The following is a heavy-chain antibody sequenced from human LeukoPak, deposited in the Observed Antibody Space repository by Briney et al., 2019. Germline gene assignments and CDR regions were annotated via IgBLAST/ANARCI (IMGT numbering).Heavy chain of an antibody. CDR1: GGSISSGGYY. Sequence: PSETLSLTCTVSGGSISSGGYYWSWIRQHPGKGLEWIGYIYYSGSTYYNPSLKSRVTISVDTSKNQFSLKLSSVTAADTAVYYCARHGAYYYDSSGYFDYWGQGTLVTVSS. CDR2: IYYSGST. V-gene: IGHV4-39*01. J-gene: IGHJ4*02. D-gene: IGHD3-22*01. CDR3: ARHGAYYYDSSGYFDY.